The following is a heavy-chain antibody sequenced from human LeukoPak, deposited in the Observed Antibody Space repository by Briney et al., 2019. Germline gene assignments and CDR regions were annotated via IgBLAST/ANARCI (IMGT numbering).Heavy chain of an antibody. J-gene: IGHJ3*02. CDR2: IYSGGST. Sequence: GGSLTLSCAASGCTVSSNYMSWVRQPPGKGLEWVSVIYSGGSTYYKDSVKGRFTISRDNSKNTLYLQLTSLRAEDTAVYYCARVVGAREAFDTWGPGTMGTASS. CDR3: ARVVGAREAFDT. D-gene: IGHD1-26*01. V-gene: IGHV3-53*01. CDR1: GCTVSSNY.